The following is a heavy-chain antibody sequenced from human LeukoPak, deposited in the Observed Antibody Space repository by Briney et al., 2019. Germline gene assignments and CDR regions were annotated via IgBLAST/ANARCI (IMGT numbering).Heavy chain of an antibody. CDR1: GVSFDDYY. CDR3: TRMTAGHDY. Sequence: SETLSLTCAVSGVSFDDYYWSWVRQTPGKGREWIGEINHSGYTNDSPSLKSRVTLSNDTSRKQFSLCLRSVTVADTGIYYCTRMTAGHDYWGQGTLVTVSS. CDR2: INHSGYT. V-gene: IGHV4-34*01. D-gene: IGHD2-21*02. J-gene: IGHJ4*02.